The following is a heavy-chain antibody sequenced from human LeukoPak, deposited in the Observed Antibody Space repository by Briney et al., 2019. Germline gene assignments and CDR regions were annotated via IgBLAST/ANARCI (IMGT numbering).Heavy chain of an antibody. J-gene: IGHJ4*02. CDR2: ISAYNGNT. CDR1: GYTFTSYG. CDR3: ARAPGLEPVTRVDY. D-gene: IGHD1-1*01. Sequence: ASVKVSCKASGYTFTSYGISWARQAPGQGLEWMGWISAYNGNTNYAQKLQGGVTMTTDTSTSTAYMELRSLRSDDTAVYYCARAPGLEPVTRVDYWGQGTLVTVSS. V-gene: IGHV1-18*01.